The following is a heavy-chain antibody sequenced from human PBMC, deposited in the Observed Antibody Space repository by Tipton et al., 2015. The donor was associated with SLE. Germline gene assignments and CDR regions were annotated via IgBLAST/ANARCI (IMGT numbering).Heavy chain of an antibody. CDR2: IYHSGST. CDR1: GYSISIGYY. CDR3: VRDPQGYYYDSRGYFDR. D-gene: IGHD3-22*01. J-gene: IGHJ2*01. V-gene: IGHV4-38-2*02. Sequence: TLSLTCAVSGYSISIGYYWGCIRPPPGKGLEWSGSIYHSGSTYYNPSLKSRVTISVDTSKNQFSLKLSSMTAADTAMYYCVRDPQGYYYDSRGYFDRWGRGTLVTVSS.